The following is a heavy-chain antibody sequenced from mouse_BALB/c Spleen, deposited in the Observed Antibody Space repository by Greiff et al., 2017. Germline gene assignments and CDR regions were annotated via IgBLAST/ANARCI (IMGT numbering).Heavy chain of an antibody. Sequence: QVQLQQSGPGLVQPSQSLSITCTVSGFSLTSYGVHWVRQSPGKGLEWLGVIWSGGSTDYNAAFISRLSISKDNSTSQVFFKMNSLQADDTAIYYCAGNYDYDGAFAYWGQGTLVTVSA. J-gene: IGHJ3*01. D-gene: IGHD2-4*01. V-gene: IGHV2-4-1*01. CDR3: AGNYDYDGAFAY. CDR1: GFSLTSYG. CDR2: IWSGGST.